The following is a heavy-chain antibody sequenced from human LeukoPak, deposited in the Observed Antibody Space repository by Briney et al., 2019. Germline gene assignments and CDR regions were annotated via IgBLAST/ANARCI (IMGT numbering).Heavy chain of an antibody. CDR3: ARRDQMEGNAFDI. Sequence: SETLSLTCTVSGGSISSGYYYWTWIRQHPGKGLEWIGYIYHSGSTYYNPSLKSRVTISVDTSTNQFSLKLSSVTAADTAVYYCARRDQMEGNAFDIWGQGTMVTVSS. V-gene: IGHV4-31*03. CDR2: IYHSGST. D-gene: IGHD5-24*01. J-gene: IGHJ3*02. CDR1: GGSISSGYYY.